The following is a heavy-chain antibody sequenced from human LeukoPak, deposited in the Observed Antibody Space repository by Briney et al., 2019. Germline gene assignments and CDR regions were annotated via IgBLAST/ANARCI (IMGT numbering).Heavy chain of an antibody. Sequence: PSETLSLTCTVSGYSISSGYYWGWIRQPPGKGLEWIGYIYYSGSTNYNPSLKSRVTISVDTSKNQFSLKLSSVTAADTAVYYCARGPPTYYFDYWGQGTLVTVSS. CDR3: ARGPPTYYFDY. V-gene: IGHV4-61*01. CDR1: GYSISSGYY. J-gene: IGHJ4*02. CDR2: IYYSGST.